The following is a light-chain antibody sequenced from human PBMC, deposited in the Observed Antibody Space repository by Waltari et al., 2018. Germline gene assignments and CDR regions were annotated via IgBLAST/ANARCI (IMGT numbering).Light chain of an antibody. Sequence: DIQMTQSPSFLSASVGDRVTITCQASRDISNNLNWYQQKPGRAPKLLIYDAAKLETGVPSRFSGSGSGTHFTFTISNLQPEDIATYYCQRHDNLSYTFGQGTKLVIK. J-gene: IGKJ2*01. CDR3: QRHDNLSYT. CDR1: RDISNN. V-gene: IGKV1-33*01. CDR2: DAA.